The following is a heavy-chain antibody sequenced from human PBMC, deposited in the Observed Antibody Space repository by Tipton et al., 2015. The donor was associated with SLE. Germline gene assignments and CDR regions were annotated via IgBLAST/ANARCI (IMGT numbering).Heavy chain of an antibody. CDR2: ISSGSSYI. CDR3: ARYGDQGTAVFDL. CDR1: GFTVSSNY. Sequence: GSLRLSCAASGFTVSSNYMSWVRQAPGKGLEWVSSISSGSSYIYYADSVKGRFTISRDNAKNSLYLQMNSLRAEDTAVYYCARYGDQGTAVFDLWGQGTLV. D-gene: IGHD2-21*02. V-gene: IGHV3-21*01. J-gene: IGHJ4*02.